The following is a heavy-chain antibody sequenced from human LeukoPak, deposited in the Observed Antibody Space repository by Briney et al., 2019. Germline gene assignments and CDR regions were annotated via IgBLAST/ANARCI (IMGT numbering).Heavy chain of an antibody. D-gene: IGHD6-25*01. V-gene: IGHV3-43*02. CDR1: GFTFNDYA. Sequence: GGSLRLSCAASGFTFNDYAVHWVRQATGKGLEWVSLISGDGGSTYYADSVKGRFTISRDNSKNSLYLQMNSLRTEDTALYYCAKAIRGKDAFDIWGQGTMVTFSS. J-gene: IGHJ3*02. CDR3: AKAIRGKDAFDI. CDR2: ISGDGGST.